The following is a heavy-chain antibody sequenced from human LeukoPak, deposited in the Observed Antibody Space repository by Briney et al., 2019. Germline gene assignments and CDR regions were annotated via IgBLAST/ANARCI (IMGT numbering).Heavy chain of an antibody. V-gene: IGHV4-61*05. Sequence: SETLSLTCTVSGGSISSSSYYWSWIRQPPGKGLEWIGYIYYSGSINYNPSLKSRVIISVDKSKNQFSLKLSSVIAADTAVYYCARYYDTTGYAFDIWGQGTMVTVSS. D-gene: IGHD3-22*01. CDR3: ARYYDTTGYAFDI. CDR1: GGSISSSSYY. CDR2: IYYSGSI. J-gene: IGHJ3*02.